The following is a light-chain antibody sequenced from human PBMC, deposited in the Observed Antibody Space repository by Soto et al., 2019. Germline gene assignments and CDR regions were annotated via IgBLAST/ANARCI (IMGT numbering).Light chain of an antibody. CDR2: GAT. CDR3: QQYNSYSWT. V-gene: IGKV1-9*01. CDR1: QGISNY. Sequence: IQLTQSPSSLSASVGDRFAMTCRASQGISNYLAWYQQKPGKTPRLLIYGATTLQSGVPSRFSGSGSGTDFALTISSLQPEDFATYYCQQYNSYSWTFGQGTKVDI. J-gene: IGKJ1*01.